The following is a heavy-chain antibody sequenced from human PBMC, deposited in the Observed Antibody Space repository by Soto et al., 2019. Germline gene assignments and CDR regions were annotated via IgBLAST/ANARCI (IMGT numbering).Heavy chain of an antibody. V-gene: IGHV3-73*01. D-gene: IGHD6-19*01. Sequence: GGSLRLSCAASGFTFSGSAMHWVRQASGKGLGWVGRIRSKANSYATAYAASVKGRFTISRDDSKNTAYLQMNSLKTEDTAVYYCTSPALNSSGWYSWGQGTLVTVSS. J-gene: IGHJ4*02. CDR3: TSPALNSSGWYS. CDR2: IRSKANSYAT. CDR1: GFTFSGSA.